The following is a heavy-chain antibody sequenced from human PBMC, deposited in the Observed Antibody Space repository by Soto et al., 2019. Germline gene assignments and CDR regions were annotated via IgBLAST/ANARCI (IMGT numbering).Heavy chain of an antibody. D-gene: IGHD3-10*01. Sequence: EVQLVESGGGLVQPGRSLRLSCAASGFTFDDYAMHWVRQAPGKGLEWVSGISWNSGSIGYADSVKGRFTISRDNAKNSLYLQMNSLRAEDTALYYCAKDFGVTTGYPSHWGQGTLVTVSS. CDR3: AKDFGVTTGYPSH. V-gene: IGHV3-9*01. CDR2: ISWNSGSI. CDR1: GFTFDDYA. J-gene: IGHJ1*01.